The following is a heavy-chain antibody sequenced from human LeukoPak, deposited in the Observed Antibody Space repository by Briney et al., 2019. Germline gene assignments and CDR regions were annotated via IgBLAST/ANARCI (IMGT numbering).Heavy chain of an antibody. J-gene: IGHJ3*02. CDR2: ISHSGGI. CDR1: GGSFSEYY. CDR3: ARARRSIAARPRDAFDI. V-gene: IGHV4-34*01. D-gene: IGHD6-6*01. Sequence: TSETLSLTCAVYGGSFSEYYWNWIRQSPGEGLEWIGEISHSGGIKYNPSLKSRVTMSPDTSKNQFSLKLRSVTAADTAVYYCARARRSIAARPRDAFDIWGQGTMVTVFS.